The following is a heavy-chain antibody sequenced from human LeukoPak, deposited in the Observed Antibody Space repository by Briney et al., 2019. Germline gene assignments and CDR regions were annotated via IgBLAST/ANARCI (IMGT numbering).Heavy chain of an antibody. CDR2: IVSNGGNT. D-gene: IGHD3-3*01. CDR1: GLTFSSHA. J-gene: IGHJ4*02. CDR3: ARGGYYAASDI. V-gene: IGHV3-64*02. Sequence: QPGGSLRLSCAASGLTFSSHAMLWVRQAPGKGLAYVSAIVSNGGNTYYADSVRGRFTISRDNSKDTVYLQMGSLRPEDSAVYYCARGGYYAASDIWGQGALVTVSS.